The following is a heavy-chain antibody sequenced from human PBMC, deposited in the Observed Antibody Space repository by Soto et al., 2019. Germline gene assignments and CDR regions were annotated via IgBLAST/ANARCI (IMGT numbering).Heavy chain of an antibody. Sequence: QVQLVESGGGVVQPGRSLRLSCAASGFTFSSYAMHWVRHAPAKGLEWVAVISYDGSNKYYADSVKGRVTISRDNSKNTLDLKMNSLRAEDTAVYYCERESKYGNFDYWGQGTLGTV. V-gene: IGHV3-30-3*01. CDR3: ERESKYGNFDY. CDR1: GFTFSSYA. J-gene: IGHJ4*02. D-gene: IGHD4-17*01. CDR2: ISYDGSNK.